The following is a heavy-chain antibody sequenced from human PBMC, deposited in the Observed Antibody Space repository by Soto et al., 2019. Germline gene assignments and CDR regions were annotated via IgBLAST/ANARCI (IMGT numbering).Heavy chain of an antibody. J-gene: IGHJ4*02. Sequence: PSETLSLTCTVSGGSISSYYWSWIRQPPGKGLEWIGYIYYSGSTNYNPSLKSRVTISVDTSKNQFSLKLSSVTAADTAVYYCARSPRAAAIDYWGQGTLVTVSS. V-gene: IGHV4-59*01. CDR3: ARSPRAAAIDY. D-gene: IGHD6-13*01. CDR2: IYYSGST. CDR1: GGSISSYY.